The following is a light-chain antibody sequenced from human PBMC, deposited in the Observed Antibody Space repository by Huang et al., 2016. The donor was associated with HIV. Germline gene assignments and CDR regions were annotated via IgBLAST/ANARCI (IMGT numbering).Light chain of an antibody. Sequence: VLTQSPATLSLSPGERATLSCRASQGVSSSFAWDQKKPGQAPRLLIYAASVRATGIPARFSGSASGTDFTLTISSLEPEDFAVYYCQQRRNWPPYTFGQGTKLEIK. CDR2: AAS. CDR3: QQRRNWPPYT. J-gene: IGKJ2*01. V-gene: IGKV3-11*01. CDR1: QGVSSS.